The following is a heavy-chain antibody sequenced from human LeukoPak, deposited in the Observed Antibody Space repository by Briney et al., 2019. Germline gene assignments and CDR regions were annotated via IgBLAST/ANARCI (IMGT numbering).Heavy chain of an antibody. CDR2: ISWDGSRT. CDR3: AKGGLSGDYSYYNFGY. J-gene: IGHJ4*02. V-gene: IGHV3-43*01. D-gene: IGHD4-11*01. CDR1: GFTFDDYT. Sequence: GGSLRLSCAASGFTFDDYTMHWVRQTPGKDLEWVSLISWDGSRTYYADSVKGRFTISRDNSKNSLYLQMNSLRTEDTALYYCAKGGLSGDYSYYNFGYWGQGTLVTVSS.